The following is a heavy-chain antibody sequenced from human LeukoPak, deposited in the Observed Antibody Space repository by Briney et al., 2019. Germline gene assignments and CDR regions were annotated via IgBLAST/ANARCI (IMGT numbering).Heavy chain of an antibody. Sequence: ASVKVSCKASGYTFTGYYMHWVRQAPGQGLEWMGWINPNSGGTNYAQKFQGRVTMTRDTSISTAYMELSRLRSDDTAVYYCARVRAEGYYFDHWGQGTLVTVSS. D-gene: IGHD3-10*01. V-gene: IGHV1-2*02. CDR2: INPNSGGT. J-gene: IGHJ4*02. CDR1: GYTFTGYY. CDR3: ARVRAEGYYFDH.